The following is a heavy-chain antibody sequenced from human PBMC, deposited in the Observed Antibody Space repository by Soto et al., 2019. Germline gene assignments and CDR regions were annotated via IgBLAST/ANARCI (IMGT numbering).Heavy chain of an antibody. CDR3: ARGDSTDCSNGVCSFFYNHDMDV. D-gene: IGHD2-8*01. J-gene: IGHJ6*02. CDR1: GYSFTDYH. CDR2: INPKSGGT. V-gene: IGHV1-2*04. Sequence: ASVKVSCKASGYSFTDYHIHWVRQARGQGLEWLGRINPKSGGTSTAQKFQGWVTMTTDTSISTASMELTRLTSDDTAIYYCARGDSTDCSNGVCSFFYNHDMDVWGQGTTVTVS.